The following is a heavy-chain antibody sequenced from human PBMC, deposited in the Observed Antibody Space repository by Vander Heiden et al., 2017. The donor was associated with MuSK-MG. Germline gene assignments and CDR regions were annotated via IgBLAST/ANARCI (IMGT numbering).Heavy chain of an antibody. D-gene: IGHD6-19*01. CDR3: ARDKSVAGRFDY. V-gene: IGHV3-21*01. J-gene: IGHJ4*02. CDR1: GFPFSSYS. CDR2: ISSSSSYI. Sequence: EVQLVESGGGLVKPGGSLRLSCPASGFPFSSYSMNWVRQAPGKGLEWVSSISSSSSYIYYADSVKGRFTISRDNAKNSLYLQMNSLRAEDTAVYYCARDKSVAGRFDYWGQGTLVTVSS.